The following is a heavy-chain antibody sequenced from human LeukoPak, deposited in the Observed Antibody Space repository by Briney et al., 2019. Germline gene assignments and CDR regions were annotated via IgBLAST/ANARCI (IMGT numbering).Heavy chain of an antibody. CDR2: IYYRGRT. Sequence: SETLSLTCTVSGGSITSSSYYWGWIRQPPGKGLEWIGSIYYRGRTYYSPSLKSRVSISVDTSKNQFSLKLSSVTAADTAVYYCARAAHYIVVVTAIPHWFDPWGQGTLVTVSS. CDR3: ARAAHYIVVVTAIPHWFDP. V-gene: IGHV4-39*07. D-gene: IGHD2-21*02. J-gene: IGHJ5*02. CDR1: GGSITSSSYY.